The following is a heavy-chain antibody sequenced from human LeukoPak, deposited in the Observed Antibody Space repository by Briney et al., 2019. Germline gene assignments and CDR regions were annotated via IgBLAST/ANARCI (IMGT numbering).Heavy chain of an antibody. Sequence: LRLSCAASGFTFSSYAMSWIRQPPGKGLEWIGYIYYSGSTYYNPSLKSRVTISVDTSKNQFSLKLSSVTAADTAVYYCARAMTTVTFFDYWGQGTLVTVSS. CDR3: ARAMTTVTFFDY. CDR2: IYYSGST. V-gene: IGHV4-30-4*01. CDR1: GFTFSSYA. D-gene: IGHD4-17*01. J-gene: IGHJ4*02.